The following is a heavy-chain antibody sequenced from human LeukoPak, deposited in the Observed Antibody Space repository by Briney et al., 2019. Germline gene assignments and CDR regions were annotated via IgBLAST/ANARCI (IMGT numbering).Heavy chain of an antibody. CDR1: GYSFTSYW. V-gene: IGHV5-51*01. D-gene: IGHD2-15*01. CDR3: VRRQDDGAHDY. Sequence: GESLKISCKGSGYSFTSYWIGWVRQMPGKDLEWMGIIYPSDSDTRYTPSFQGQVTISADKSISTAYLQWSSLEASDIAMYYCVRRQDDGAHDYWGQGTLVTVSS. J-gene: IGHJ4*02. CDR2: IYPSDSDT.